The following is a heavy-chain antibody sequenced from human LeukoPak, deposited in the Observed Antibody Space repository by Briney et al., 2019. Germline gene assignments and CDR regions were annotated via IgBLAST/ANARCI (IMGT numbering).Heavy chain of an antibody. V-gene: IGHV4-59*02. CDR2: VYYTGST. CDR3: AKYIRDSGTYYLDY. CDR1: GGSVSGYY. D-gene: IGHD2-8*01. Sequence: SDALSLTCTVSGGSVSGYYWSWIRQSPGKKLEWIGYVYYTGSTNYNPSLESRVTMSIDTSKNQFSLKLRSATAADTGVYYCAKYIRDSGTYYLDYWGQGTLVTVSS. J-gene: IGHJ4*02.